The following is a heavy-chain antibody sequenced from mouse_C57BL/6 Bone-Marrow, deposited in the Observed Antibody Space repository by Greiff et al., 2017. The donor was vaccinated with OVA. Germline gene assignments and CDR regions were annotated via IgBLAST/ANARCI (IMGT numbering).Heavy chain of an antibody. V-gene: IGHV3-6*01. D-gene: IGHD1-1*01. Sequence: EVQLQESGPGLVKPSQSLSLTCSVTGYSITSGYYWNWIRQFPGNKLEWMGYISYDGSNNYNPSLKNRISITRDTSKNQFFLKLNSVTTEDTATYYCARGTTVVDGYWGQGTTLTVSS. CDR2: ISYDGSN. CDR1: GYSITSGYY. CDR3: ARGTTVVDGY. J-gene: IGHJ2*01.